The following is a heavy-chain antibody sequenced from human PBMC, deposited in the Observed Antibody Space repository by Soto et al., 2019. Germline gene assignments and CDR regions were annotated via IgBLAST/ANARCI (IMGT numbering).Heavy chain of an antibody. Sequence: PGGSLRLSCAASGFTFSSYSMNWVRQAPGKGLEWVSSISSSSSYIYYADSVKGRFTISRDNAKNSLYLQMNSLRAEDTAVYYCARDPFVGYDILTGYYGLTTFEYWGQGTLVTVSS. D-gene: IGHD3-9*01. CDR2: ISSSSSYI. CDR3: ARDPFVGYDILTGYYGLTTFEY. J-gene: IGHJ4*02. CDR1: GFTFSSYS. V-gene: IGHV3-21*01.